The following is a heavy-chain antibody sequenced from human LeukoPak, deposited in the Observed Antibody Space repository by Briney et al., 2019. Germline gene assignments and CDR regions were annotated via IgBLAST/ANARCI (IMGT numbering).Heavy chain of an antibody. CDR2: IYNDGST. J-gene: IGHJ4*02. Sequence: GGSLRLSCAASGFTVSNSYMAWVRRAPGKGLEWVSSIYNDGSTVYADSVKGRFTISRDNSKNTLYLQMNSLRGDDTSVYYCAKIDMWNPAYWGQGTLVTVSS. V-gene: IGHV3-66*02. CDR1: GFTVSNSY. CDR3: AKIDMWNPAY. D-gene: IGHD1-1*01.